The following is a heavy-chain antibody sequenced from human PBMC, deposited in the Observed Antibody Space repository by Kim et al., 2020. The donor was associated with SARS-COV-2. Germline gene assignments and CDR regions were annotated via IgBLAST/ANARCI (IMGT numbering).Heavy chain of an antibody. CDR1: GGSISSSSYY. CDR3: ARHGPFGWQLVYNWFDP. Sequence: SETLSLTCTVSGGSISSSSYYWGWIRQPPGKWLEWIGSIYYSGSTYYNPSLKSRVTISVDTSKNQFSLKLSSVTAADTAVYYCARHGPFGWQLVYNWFDPWGQGTLVTVSS. J-gene: IGHJ5*02. D-gene: IGHD6-6*01. V-gene: IGHV4-39*01. CDR2: IYYSGST.